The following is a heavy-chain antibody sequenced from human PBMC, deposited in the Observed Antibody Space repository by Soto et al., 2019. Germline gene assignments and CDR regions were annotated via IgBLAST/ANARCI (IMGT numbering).Heavy chain of an antibody. CDR3: ASTKYYDFWSGYYYYYYMDV. CDR2: IDYTGST. D-gene: IGHD3-3*01. J-gene: IGHJ6*03. Sequence: QLQLQEPGPGLVKPSETLSLTCTVSGGSISSSSYYWGWIRHPPGNGLEWIGSIDYTGSTYYNPSLKSRVTVSVDTSKTQFSLKLSSVTAADTAVYYCASTKYYDFWSGYYYYYYMDVWGKGTTVTVSS. CDR1: GGSISSSSYY. V-gene: IGHV4-39*01.